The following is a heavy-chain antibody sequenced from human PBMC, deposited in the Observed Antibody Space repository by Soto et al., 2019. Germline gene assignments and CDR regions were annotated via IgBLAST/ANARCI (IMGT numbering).Heavy chain of an antibody. D-gene: IGHD6-6*01. V-gene: IGHV1-2*02. CDR3: AREHSSSSGNWFDP. J-gene: IGHJ5*02. CDR2: INPNSGGT. Sequence: ASVKVSCKASGYTFTGYYMHWVRQAPGQGLEWMGWINPNSGGTNYAQKFQGRVTMTGDTSISTAYMELSRLRSDDTAVYYCAREHSSSSGNWFDPWGQVTLVTVSS. CDR1: GYTFTGYY.